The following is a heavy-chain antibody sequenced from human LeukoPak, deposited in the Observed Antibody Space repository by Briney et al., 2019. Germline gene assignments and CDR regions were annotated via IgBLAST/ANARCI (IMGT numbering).Heavy chain of an antibody. V-gene: IGHV1-8*01. Sequence: ASVKVSCKASGYTFTSFDMNWVRQATGQGLEWMGWMNPNSGNTGYAQKFQGRVTMTRNTSISTAYMELSSLRSEDTAVYYCARGLRYCSGGRCYFSPPYYYYMDVWGKGTAVTISS. CDR2: MNPNSGNT. CDR1: GYTFTSFD. D-gene: IGHD2-15*01. J-gene: IGHJ6*03. CDR3: ARGLRYCSGGRCYFSPPYYYYMDV.